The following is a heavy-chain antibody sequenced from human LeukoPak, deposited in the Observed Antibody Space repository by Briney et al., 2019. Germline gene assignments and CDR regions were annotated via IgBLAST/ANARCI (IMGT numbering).Heavy chain of an antibody. CDR1: GGSISSYY. CDR2: IYTSGST. J-gene: IGHJ6*02. CDR3: ARHVGSSSWYSDYYYGMDV. V-gene: IGHV4-4*07. D-gene: IGHD6-13*01. Sequence: SETLSLTCTVSGGSISSYYWSWIRQPAGKGLEWIGRIYTSGSTNYNPSLKSRVTMSVDTSKNQFSLKLSSVTAADTAVYYCARHVGSSSWYSDYYYGMDVWGQGTTVTVSS.